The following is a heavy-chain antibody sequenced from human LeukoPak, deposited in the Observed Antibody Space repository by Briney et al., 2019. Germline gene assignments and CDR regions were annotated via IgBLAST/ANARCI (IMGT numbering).Heavy chain of an antibody. D-gene: IGHD3-16*02. CDR3: ARDLGGVIDIEADAFDI. CDR1: GFTFSSYW. J-gene: IGHJ3*02. V-gene: IGHV3-7*01. Sequence: GGSLRLSCAASGFTFSSYWMSWVRQAPGKGLDRGANRKQDGSEKYYVDSVKGRFTISRDDAKNSLYLQMNSLRAEDTAVYYCARDLGGVIDIEADAFDIWGQGTMVTVSS. CDR2: RKQDGSEK.